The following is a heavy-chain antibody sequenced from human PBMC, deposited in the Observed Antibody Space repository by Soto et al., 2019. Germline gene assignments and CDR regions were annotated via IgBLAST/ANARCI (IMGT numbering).Heavy chain of an antibody. Sequence: PWGSLRLSCAASGFTFSSYAMSWVRQAPGKGLEWVSAISGSGGSTYYADSVKGRFTISRDNSKNTLYLQMNSLRAEDTAVYYCAKCGDSSGFPDYWGQGTLVTVSS. CDR3: AKCGDSSGFPDY. J-gene: IGHJ4*02. V-gene: IGHV3-23*01. D-gene: IGHD3-22*01. CDR2: ISGSGGST. CDR1: GFTFSSYA.